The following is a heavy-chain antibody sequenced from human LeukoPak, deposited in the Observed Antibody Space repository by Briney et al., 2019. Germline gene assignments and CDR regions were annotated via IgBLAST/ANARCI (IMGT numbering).Heavy chain of an antibody. D-gene: IGHD1-26*01. J-gene: IGHJ4*02. CDR2: INTDGSTI. CDR3: ARNSGSNRPVDC. Sequence: GGSLRLSCAASGFTFSSYWMHWVRQAPGKGLVWISGINTDGSTISYADSVKGRFTISRDNANNTLYLQMNSLRAEDTAVYYCARNSGSNRPVDCWGQGTLVAVSS. V-gene: IGHV3-74*01. CDR1: GFTFSSYW.